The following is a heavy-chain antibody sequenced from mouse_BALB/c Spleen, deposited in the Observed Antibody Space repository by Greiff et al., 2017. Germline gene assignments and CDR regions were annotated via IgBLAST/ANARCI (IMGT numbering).Heavy chain of an antibody. CDR2: ISSGGGST. CDR3: ARQYDYDEGYAMDY. J-gene: IGHJ4*01. CDR1: GFAFSSYD. Sequence: DVMLVESGGGLVKPGGSLKLSCAASGFAFSSYDMSWVRQTPEKRLEWVAYISSGGGSTYYPDTVKGRFTISRDNAKNTLYLQMSSLKSEDTAMYYCARQYDYDEGYAMDYWGQGTSVTVSS. V-gene: IGHV5-12-1*01. D-gene: IGHD2-4*01.